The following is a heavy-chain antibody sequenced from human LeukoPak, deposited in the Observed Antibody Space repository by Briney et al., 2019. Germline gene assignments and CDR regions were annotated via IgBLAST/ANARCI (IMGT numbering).Heavy chain of an antibody. CDR2: ICSSGTYK. CDR1: GFTFSSYS. Sequence: PGGSLRLSCAVSGFTFSSYSMSWVRQAPGKGLEWVSSICSSGTYKYYADSVKGRFTISRDNAKNSLYLQMNSLRAEDTAVYYCAKGKDSVAGATNDYWGQGTLVTVSS. V-gene: IGHV3-21*01. J-gene: IGHJ4*02. D-gene: IGHD6-19*01. CDR3: AKGKDSVAGATNDY.